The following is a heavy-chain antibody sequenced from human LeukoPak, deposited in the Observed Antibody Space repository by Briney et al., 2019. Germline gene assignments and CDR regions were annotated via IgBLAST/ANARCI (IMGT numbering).Heavy chain of an antibody. CDR2: ISVRSNYI. Sequence: GGSLRLSCAASGYTFSSYSMNWVRQAPGKGLEWVSSISVRSNYIYYADSVRGRFRISRDDARDSLYLQMNSLRAEDTAVYYCVRLRRNSDTTGFYYYYDFWGQGTLVTVSS. CDR3: VRLRRNSDTTGFYYYYDF. D-gene: IGHD3-22*01. CDR1: GYTFSSYS. V-gene: IGHV3-21*01. J-gene: IGHJ4*02.